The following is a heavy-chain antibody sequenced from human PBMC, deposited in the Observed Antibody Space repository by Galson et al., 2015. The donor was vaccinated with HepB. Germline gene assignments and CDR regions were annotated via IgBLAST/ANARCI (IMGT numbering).Heavy chain of an antibody. CDR1: GFTFSNAW. D-gene: IGHD4-17*01. CDR3: TTVLGCDYGDYCSVARVN. Sequence: SLRLSCAASGFTFSNAWMNWVRQAPGKGLEWVGRIKSKTDGGTTDYAAPVKGRFTISRDDSKNTLYLQMNSLKTEDTAVYYCTTVLGCDYGDYCSVARVNWGQGTLVTVSS. CDR2: IKSKTDGGTT. V-gene: IGHV3-15*07. J-gene: IGHJ4*02.